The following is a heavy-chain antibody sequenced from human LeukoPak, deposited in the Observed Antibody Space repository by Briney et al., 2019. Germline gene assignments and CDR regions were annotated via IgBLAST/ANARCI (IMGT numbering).Heavy chain of an antibody. CDR1: GGSISSYY. V-gene: IGHV4-59*08. Sequence: TPPETLSLTCTVSGGSISSYYWSWIRQPPGKGLEWIGYIYYSGSTNYNPSLKSRVTISVDTSKNQFSLKLSSVTAADTAVYYCASTQRPTAAFDYWGQGTLVTVSS. D-gene: IGHD2-2*01. CDR3: ASTQRPTAAFDY. CDR2: IYYSGST. J-gene: IGHJ4*02.